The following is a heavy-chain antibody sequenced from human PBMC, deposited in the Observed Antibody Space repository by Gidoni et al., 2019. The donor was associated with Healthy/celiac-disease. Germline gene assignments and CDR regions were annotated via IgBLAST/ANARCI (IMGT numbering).Heavy chain of an antibody. D-gene: IGHD6-13*01. V-gene: IGHV1-2*06. CDR1: GYTFTGYY. CDR3: ARDLEGSSWGPFDY. Sequence: QVQLVQSGAEVKKPGASVKVACKASGYTFTGYYMHWVRQAPGQGLEWMGRINPNSGVTNYAQKFQGRVTMTRDTSISTAYMELSRLRSDDTAVYYCARDLEGSSWGPFDYWGQGTLVTVSS. CDR2: INPNSGVT. J-gene: IGHJ4*02.